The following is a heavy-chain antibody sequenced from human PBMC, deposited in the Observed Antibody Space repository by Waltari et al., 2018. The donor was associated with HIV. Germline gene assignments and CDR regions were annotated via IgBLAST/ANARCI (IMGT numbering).Heavy chain of an antibody. Sequence: QMQLVQSGPEVKKPGTSVKVSCKVSGFTFRQSAVLWVRQARGQRLEWIGWIVVGSGNTNYAQNFQERVTITRDMSTNTAYMELSSLRSEDTAVYYCAADPFTLDAFAIWGQGTMVTVSS. D-gene: IGHD2-15*01. CDR1: GFTFRQSA. CDR3: AADPFTLDAFAI. V-gene: IGHV1-58*01. J-gene: IGHJ3*02. CDR2: IVVGSGNT.